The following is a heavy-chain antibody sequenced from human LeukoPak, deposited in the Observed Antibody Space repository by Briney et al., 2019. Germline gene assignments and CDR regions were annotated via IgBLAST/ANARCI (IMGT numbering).Heavy chain of an antibody. CDR1: GFTFSSYA. CDR2: ISGGGGST. Sequence: GGSLRLSCAASGFTFSSYAMSWVRQAPGKGLEWVSAISGGGGSTYYADSVKGRFTISRDNSKNTLYLQMNSLRAEDTAVYYCAKDWEYDILTGYADYWGQGTLVTVSS. D-gene: IGHD3-9*01. V-gene: IGHV3-23*01. J-gene: IGHJ4*02. CDR3: AKDWEYDILTGYADY.